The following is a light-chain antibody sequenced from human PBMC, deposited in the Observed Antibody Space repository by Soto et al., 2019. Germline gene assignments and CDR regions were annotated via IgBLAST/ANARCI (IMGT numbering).Light chain of an antibody. CDR2: GNS. Sequence: QSVLTQPPSVSGAPGQRVTISCTGSGSNIGAGYDVHWYQQLPGTAPKLLIYGNSNRPSGVPDRFSGSKSATSASLAITGLQAEDEADYYCQSYDSSLSGYVVFGGGTKVTVL. CDR1: GSNIGAGYD. V-gene: IGLV1-40*01. J-gene: IGLJ2*01. CDR3: QSYDSSLSGYVV.